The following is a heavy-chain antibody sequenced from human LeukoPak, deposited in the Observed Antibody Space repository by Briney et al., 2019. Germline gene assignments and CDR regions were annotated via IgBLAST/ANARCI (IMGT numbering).Heavy chain of an antibody. CDR3: TTDKIEYSSGWYRLVY. CDR1: GFTFSNAW. D-gene: IGHD6-19*01. CDR2: IKSKNDGVTT. J-gene: IGHJ4*02. Sequence: PGGALRLSCAASGFTFSNAWMSWVRQAPGGGPGWVGRIKSKNDGVTTDYAAPVKCRFTISRDESKNTLYLQMNSLKTEDTAVYYCTTDKIEYSSGWYRLVYWGQGTLVTVSS. V-gene: IGHV3-15*01.